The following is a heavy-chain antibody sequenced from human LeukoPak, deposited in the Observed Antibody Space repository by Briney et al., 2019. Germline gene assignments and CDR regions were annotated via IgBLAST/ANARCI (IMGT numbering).Heavy chain of an antibody. D-gene: IGHD6-13*01. Sequence: SETLSLTCAVYGGFFSGYYWSWIRQPPGKGLEWIGEINHSGSTNYNPSLKSRVTISVDTSKNRFSLKLSSVTAADTAVYYCARGDDYSGSWYYFDYWGQGTLVTVSS. V-gene: IGHV4-34*01. CDR3: ARGDDYSGSWYYFDY. CDR2: INHSGST. CDR1: GGFFSGYY. J-gene: IGHJ4*02.